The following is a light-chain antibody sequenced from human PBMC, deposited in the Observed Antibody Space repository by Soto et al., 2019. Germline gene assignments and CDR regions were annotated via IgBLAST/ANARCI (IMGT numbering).Light chain of an antibody. V-gene: IGLV1-47*02. CDR1: SSNIGNKY. CDR2: LNS. Sequence: QSVLTQSPSASGTPGQRVTISCSGSSSNIGNKYVYWYQQLPGTAPKLLIYLNSQRPSGVPDRFSGSKSGTSASLAISGLRSEDEAVYYCAEWDDGLSGPVVFGGGTQLTVL. CDR3: AEWDDGLSGPVV. J-gene: IGLJ2*01.